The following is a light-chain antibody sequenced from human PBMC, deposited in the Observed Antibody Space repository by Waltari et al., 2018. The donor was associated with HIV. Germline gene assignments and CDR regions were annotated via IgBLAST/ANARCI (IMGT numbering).Light chain of an antibody. J-gene: IGLJ2*01. CDR2: GNS. Sequence: QSELTQPPSVSAAPRQRVPLPCTGSSSTIGAGYAVPWYQQVPGRAPKVVIYGNSNRPSGVPDRFSGSKSGSSASLVITGLQSEDEADYYCQSYDSNLSGLFGGGTKVTVL. CDR3: QSYDSNLSGL. V-gene: IGLV1-40*01. CDR1: SSTIGAGYA.